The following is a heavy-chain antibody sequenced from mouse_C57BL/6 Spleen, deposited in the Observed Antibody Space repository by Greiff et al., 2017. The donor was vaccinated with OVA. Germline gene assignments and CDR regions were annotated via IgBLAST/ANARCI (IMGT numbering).Heavy chain of an antibody. J-gene: IGHJ2*01. D-gene: IGHD1-2*01. CDR3: AREGRPFDY. Sequence: QVQLQQPGAELVMPGASVKLSCKASGYTFTSYWMHWVKQRPGQGLEWIGEIDPSDSYTNYNQKFKGKSTLTVDKSSRTAYMQLSSLTSEDSAVYYCAREGRPFDYWGQGTTLTVSS. CDR1: GYTFTSYW. CDR2: IDPSDSYT. V-gene: IGHV1-69*01.